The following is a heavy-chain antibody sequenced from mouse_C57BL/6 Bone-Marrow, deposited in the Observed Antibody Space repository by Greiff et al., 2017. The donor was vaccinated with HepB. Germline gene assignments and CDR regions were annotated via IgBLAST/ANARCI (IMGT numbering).Heavy chain of an antibody. CDR3: TERITPAMDY. CDR1: GFTFSNYW. CDR2: IRLKSDNYAT. J-gene: IGHJ4*01. Sequence: EVKLMESGGGLVQPGGSMKLSCVASGFTFSNYWMNWVRQSPEKGLEWVAQIRLKSDNYATHYAESVKGRFTISRDDSKSSVYLQMNNLRAEDTGIYYCTERITPAMDYWGQGTSVTVSS. V-gene: IGHV6-3*01. D-gene: IGHD1-1*01.